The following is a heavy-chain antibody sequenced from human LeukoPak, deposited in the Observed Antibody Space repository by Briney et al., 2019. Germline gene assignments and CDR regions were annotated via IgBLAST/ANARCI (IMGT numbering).Heavy chain of an antibody. CDR3: ARVGAGYYFDY. J-gene: IGHJ4*02. D-gene: IGHD1-26*01. CDR1: GGSIGSSNW. V-gene: IGHV4-4*02. CDR2: IYHSGST. Sequence: SETLSLTWAVSGGSIGSSNWWSWVRRPPGKGLEWRGEIYHSGSTNYNPSLKSRVTISVDKSKNQFSLKLSSVTAADTAVYYCARVGAGYYFDYWGQGTPGHRLL.